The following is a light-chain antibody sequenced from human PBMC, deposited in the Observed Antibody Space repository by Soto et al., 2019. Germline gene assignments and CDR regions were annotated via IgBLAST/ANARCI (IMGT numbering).Light chain of an antibody. J-gene: IGKJ4*01. CDR1: QGISSA. Sequence: AIQLTQSPSSLSASVGDRVTIACRASQGISSALAWYQQKPGKAPKLLIYDASTLESGVPSRFRGSGSGTDFTLTISILQPEDFATYYCQQFRSYPLTFGGGTKVEIK. CDR2: DAS. CDR3: QQFRSYPLT. V-gene: IGKV1-13*02.